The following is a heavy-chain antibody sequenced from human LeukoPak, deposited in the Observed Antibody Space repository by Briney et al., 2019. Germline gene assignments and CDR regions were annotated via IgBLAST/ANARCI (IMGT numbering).Heavy chain of an antibody. CDR2: INHSGST. D-gene: IGHD3-16*02. CDR1: GFTFSSYW. V-gene: IGHV4-34*01. J-gene: IGHJ5*02. CDR3: ARGRRIMITFGGVINNWFDP. Sequence: GSLRLSCAASGFTFSSYWMSWVRQVPGKGLEWIGEINHSGSTNYNPSLKSRVTISVDTSKNQFSLKLSSVTAADTAVYYCARGRRIMITFGGVINNWFDPWGQGTLVTVSS.